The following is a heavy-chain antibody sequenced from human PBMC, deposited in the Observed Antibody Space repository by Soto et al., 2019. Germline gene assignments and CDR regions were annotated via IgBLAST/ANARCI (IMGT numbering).Heavy chain of an antibody. Sequence: ASVKVSCKASGYSFSSDVNWVRQATGQGLEYMGWMNPKSGNTGYAQKFQGRVTMTRNTSISTAYMELSSLRSEDTAVYYCARSPLVSVAPDYWAQGTLVTVSS. CDR2: MNPKSGNT. CDR3: ARSPLVSVAPDY. J-gene: IGHJ4*02. V-gene: IGHV1-8*01. CDR1: GYSFSSDV. D-gene: IGHD2-2*01.